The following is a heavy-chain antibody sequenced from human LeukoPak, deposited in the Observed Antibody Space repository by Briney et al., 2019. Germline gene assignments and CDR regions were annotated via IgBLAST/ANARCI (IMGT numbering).Heavy chain of an antibody. CDR3: ATSTSVTHTRDP. D-gene: IGHD5/OR15-5a*01. V-gene: IGHV1-2*02. CDR2: INPNSGAR. Sequence: GASVKVSCKASGYGFIDIYFNWVRQAPGQGLEWMGWINPNSGARIYAQKFQGRVTMDTSSSTVYMELSSLTSDDTAVYYCATSTSVTHTRDPWGQGTLITVSS. CDR1: GYGFIDIY. J-gene: IGHJ5*02.